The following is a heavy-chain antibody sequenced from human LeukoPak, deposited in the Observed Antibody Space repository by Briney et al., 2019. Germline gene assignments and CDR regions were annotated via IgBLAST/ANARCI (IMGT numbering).Heavy chain of an antibody. Sequence: GSLRLSCATSGFTLWRHGMHWVRQAPGNGLEWVSAISGSGGDTFYADSVKGRFTISRDNSKNTLCLQMNSLRAEDTAVYYCAKFEGYCSSSCSSKPTGWYFDYWGQGTLVTVSS. D-gene: IGHD2-2*01. J-gene: IGHJ4*02. CDR3: AKFEGYCSSSCSSKPTGWYFDY. CDR1: GFTLWRHG. V-gene: IGHV3-23*01. CDR2: ISGSGGDT.